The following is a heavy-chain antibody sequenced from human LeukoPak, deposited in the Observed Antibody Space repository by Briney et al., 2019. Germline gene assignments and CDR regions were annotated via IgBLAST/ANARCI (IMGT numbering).Heavy chain of an antibody. J-gene: IGHJ4*02. V-gene: IGHV4-34*01. CDR3: ARLRSARYFDWLSRPFDY. CDR1: GVSFSGYY. Sequence: SETLSLTCAVYGVSFSGYYWSWIRQPPGKGLEWIGEINHSGSTNYNPSLKSRVTISVDTSKNQFSLKLSSVTAADTAVYYCARLRSARYFDWLSRPFDYWGQGTLVTVSS. CDR2: INHSGST. D-gene: IGHD3-9*01.